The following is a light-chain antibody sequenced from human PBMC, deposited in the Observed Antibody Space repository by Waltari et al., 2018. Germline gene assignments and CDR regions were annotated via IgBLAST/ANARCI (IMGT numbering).Light chain of an antibody. CDR2: GAS. J-gene: IGKJ1*01. Sequence: EIVMTQSPVTLTVSPGERATLPCRASQSVSSNLAWYQQKPGQAPRLLIYGASTRATGIPARFSGSGSGTEFTLTISSLQSEDFAVYYCQQYNNWHGTFGQGTKVEIK. CDR3: QQYNNWHGT. V-gene: IGKV3-15*01. CDR1: QSVSSN.